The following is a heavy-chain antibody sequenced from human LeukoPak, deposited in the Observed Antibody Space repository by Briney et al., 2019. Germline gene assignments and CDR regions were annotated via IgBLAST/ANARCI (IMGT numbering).Heavy chain of an antibody. Sequence: SETLSLTCTVSGGSMTTHHWNWIRQTPGKGLEWIGYVFDSGRAKENPSLKSRVTLSADTSKNQLSLRLSSVTAADTAVYYCTTIKRGNIFGYFDFWGQGILVTVSS. D-gene: IGHD5-18*01. CDR3: TTIKRGNIFGYFDF. CDR2: VFDSGRA. J-gene: IGHJ4*02. V-gene: IGHV4-59*11. CDR1: GGSMTTHH.